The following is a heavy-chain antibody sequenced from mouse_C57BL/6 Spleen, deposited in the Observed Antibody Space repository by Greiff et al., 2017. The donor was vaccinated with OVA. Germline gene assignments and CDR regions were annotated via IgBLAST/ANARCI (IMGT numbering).Heavy chain of an antibody. CDR3: ARWLLRAMDD. V-gene: IGHV1-72*01. CDR1: GYTFTSYW. D-gene: IGHD2-3*01. Sequence: VQLQQPGAELVKPGASVKLSCKASGYTFTSYWMHWVKQRPGRDLEWIGRIDPNSGGTKYNEKFKSKATLTVDKPSSTAFMQLSSLTSEDSAVYYCARWLLRAMDDWGQGTSVTVSS. CDR2: IDPNSGGT. J-gene: IGHJ4*01.